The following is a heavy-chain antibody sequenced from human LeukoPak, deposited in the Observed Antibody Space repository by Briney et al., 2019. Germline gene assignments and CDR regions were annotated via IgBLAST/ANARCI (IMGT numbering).Heavy chain of an antibody. Sequence: SETLSLTCAVSGYSISSDSYWGWIRQPPGKGLEWIGTIYYTGTTYYNPSLNSRVIISLDPSKNQFSVRLTSVTAADTAIYYCAKFGSTSGRGFDPWGQGTLVTVSS. V-gene: IGHV4-38-2*01. CDR3: AKFGSTSGRGFDP. CDR1: GYSISSDSY. D-gene: IGHD2-2*01. CDR2: IYYTGTT. J-gene: IGHJ5*02.